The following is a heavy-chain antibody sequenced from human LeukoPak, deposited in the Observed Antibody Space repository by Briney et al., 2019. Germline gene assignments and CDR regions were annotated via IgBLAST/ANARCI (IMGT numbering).Heavy chain of an antibody. CDR3: ARVASTTRRHDAFDI. CDR2: INPNSGGT. D-gene: IGHD1-1*01. CDR1: GYSFTSYW. Sequence: GESLKISCKGSGYSFTSYWIGWVRQAPGQGLEWMGWINPNSGGTIYARKFQGRVTMTRDTSISTAYMDLSRLTSDDTAVYYCARVASTTRRHDAFDIWGQGTMVTVSS. J-gene: IGHJ3*02. V-gene: IGHV1-2*02.